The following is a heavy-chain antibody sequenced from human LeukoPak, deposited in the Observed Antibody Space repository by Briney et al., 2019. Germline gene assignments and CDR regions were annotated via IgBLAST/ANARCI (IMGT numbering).Heavy chain of an antibody. V-gene: IGHV4-61*02. CDR1: GGSISSGSYY. D-gene: IGHD1-26*01. J-gene: IGHJ4*02. Sequence: SETLSLTCTVSGGSISSGSYYWSWIRQPAGKGLEWIGRIYTSGSTNYNPSLKSRVTISVDTSKNQFSLKLSSVTAADTAVYYCAGGVLQWELPNFFDYWGQGTLVTVSS. CDR3: AGGVLQWELPNFFDY. CDR2: IYTSGST.